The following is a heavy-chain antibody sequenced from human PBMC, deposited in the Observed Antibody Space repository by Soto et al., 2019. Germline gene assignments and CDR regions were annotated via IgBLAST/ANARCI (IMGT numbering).Heavy chain of an antibody. CDR2: ISGSGGST. J-gene: IGHJ3*02. Sequence: PGESLKISCAASGFTFSSYAMSWVRQAPGKGLEWVSAISGSGGSTYYADSVKGRFTISRDNSKNTLYLQMNSLRAEDTAVYYCAKDLGAPDAFDIWGQGTMVTVSS. CDR1: GFTFSSYA. D-gene: IGHD3-16*01. V-gene: IGHV3-23*01. CDR3: AKDLGAPDAFDI.